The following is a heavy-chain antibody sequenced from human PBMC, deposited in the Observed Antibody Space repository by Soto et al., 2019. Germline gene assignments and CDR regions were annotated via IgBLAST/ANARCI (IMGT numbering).Heavy chain of an antibody. D-gene: IGHD6-25*01. CDR1: GASISPYY. Sequence: PSETLSLTCTVSGASISPYYWTWIRQPPGKGLEWIGYIFSSGNTNYNPSLKSRVTISVDTSKYQFSLKLSSVAAADTAVYYCARGSRIAANFYWGQGTLVTVSS. CDR2: IFSSGNT. V-gene: IGHV4-59*12. J-gene: IGHJ4*02. CDR3: ARGSRIAANFY.